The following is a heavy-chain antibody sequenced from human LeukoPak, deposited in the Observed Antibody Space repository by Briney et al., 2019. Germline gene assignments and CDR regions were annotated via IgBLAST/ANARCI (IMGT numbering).Heavy chain of an antibody. D-gene: IGHD6-6*01. CDR3: ARGGSQIAARLYYYYYMDV. V-gene: IGHV4-34*01. CDR1: GGSFSGYY. Sequence: SETLSLTCAVYGGSFSGYYWSWIRQPPGKGLEWIGEINHSGSTNYNPSLKSRVTISVDTSKNQFSLKLSSVTAADTAVYYWARGGSQIAARLYYYYYMDVWGKGTTVTVSS. CDR2: INHSGST. J-gene: IGHJ6*03.